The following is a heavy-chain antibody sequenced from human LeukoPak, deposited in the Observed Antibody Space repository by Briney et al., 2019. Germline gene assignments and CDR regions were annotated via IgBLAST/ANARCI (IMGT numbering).Heavy chain of an antibody. CDR1: GYSISSGYY. CDR2: IYHSGST. V-gene: IGHV4-38-2*02. J-gene: IGHJ3*01. D-gene: IGHD6-13*01. CDR3: ARDQAATL. Sequence: SETLSLTCTVSGYSISSGYYWGWIRQPPGKGLEWIGSIYHSGSTYYNPSLKSRVTISVDTSKNQFSLNLSSVTAADTAVYYCARDQAATLWGQGTKVTVSS.